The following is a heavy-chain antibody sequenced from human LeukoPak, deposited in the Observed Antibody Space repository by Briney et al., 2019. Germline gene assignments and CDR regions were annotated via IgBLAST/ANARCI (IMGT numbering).Heavy chain of an antibody. V-gene: IGHV4-4*07. CDR3: ARGLASGYPPIPFDY. Sequence: SETLSLTCTVSGGTTSIYYWIWIRQIAGKGLEWIGRIHASGDTTYNPSLKSRVTMSLDTSKNQFSLKLRSVTAADTAIYYCARGLASGYPPIPFDYWGQGTQVTVSS. D-gene: IGHD3-3*01. J-gene: IGHJ4*02. CDR1: GGTTSIYY. CDR2: IHASGDT.